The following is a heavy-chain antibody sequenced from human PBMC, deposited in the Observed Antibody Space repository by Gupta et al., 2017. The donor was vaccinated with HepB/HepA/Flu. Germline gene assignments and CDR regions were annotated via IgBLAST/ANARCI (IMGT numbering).Heavy chain of an antibody. Sequence: EVRLVESGGGVVRPGGALRLSCASSGFTFDAYGMSWVRQAPGKGLEWVSGINWNGGSTGYADSVKGRFTISRDNAKNSLYLQMNSLRAEDTALYYCARDLSRSDYAPGLDVWGKGTTVTVSS. V-gene: IGHV3-20*04. CDR3: ARDLSRSDYAPGLDV. J-gene: IGHJ6*04. CDR1: GFTFDAYG. CDR2: INWNGGST. D-gene: IGHD4-17*01.